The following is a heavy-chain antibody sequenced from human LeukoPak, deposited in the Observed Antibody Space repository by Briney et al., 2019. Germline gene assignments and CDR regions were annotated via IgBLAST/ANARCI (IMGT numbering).Heavy chain of an antibody. CDR2: IYYSGNT. CDR1: GESVSGFY. CDR3: ARVVWGIYLYYMDV. Sequence: SETLSLTCAVSGESVSGFYWSWIRQPPGKGLEWIGYIYYSGNTNYNPSLKSRVTISVDTSKNQFSLRLTSVTAADTAVYYCARVVWGIYLYYMDVWGKGTTVTVSS. D-gene: IGHD3-16*02. J-gene: IGHJ6*03. V-gene: IGHV4-59*02.